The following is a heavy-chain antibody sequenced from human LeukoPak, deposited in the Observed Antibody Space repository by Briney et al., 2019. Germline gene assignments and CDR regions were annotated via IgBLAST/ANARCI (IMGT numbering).Heavy chain of an antibody. V-gene: IGHV3-74*01. J-gene: IGHJ4*02. Sequence: GGSLRLPCAASGFTFSIYWMHWVRQAPGKGLVWVSRINSDGSSTSYADSVKGRFTISRDNAKNTLYLQMNSLRAEDTAVYYCARALTENFYGSGSYDYWGQGTLVTVSS. CDR1: GFTFSIYW. CDR3: ARALTENFYGSGSYDY. CDR2: INSDGSST. D-gene: IGHD3-10*01.